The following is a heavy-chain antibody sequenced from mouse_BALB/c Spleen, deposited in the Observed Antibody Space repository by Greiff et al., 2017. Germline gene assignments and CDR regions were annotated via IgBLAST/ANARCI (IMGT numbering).Heavy chain of an antibody. CDR1: GYSLTDYG. V-gene: IGHV2-6-5*01. CDR2: ICGGGST. D-gene: IGHD2-4*01. J-gene: IGHJ3*01. CDR3: AKHGLYDYDCFAY. Sequence: VKLVQSGPGLVAPSPSLSITCTASGYSLTDYGVSWIRQPPGKGLEWLGAICGGGSTYYNSPLKSRLSISKDNSKSQVFLKMNSLQTDDTAMYYCAKHGLYDYDCFAYWGQGTLVTVSA.